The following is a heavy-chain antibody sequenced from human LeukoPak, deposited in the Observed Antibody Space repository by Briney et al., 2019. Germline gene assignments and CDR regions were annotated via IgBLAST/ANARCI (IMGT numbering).Heavy chain of an antibody. Sequence: PSETLSLTCTVSGVSISSSSYYWGWIRQPPGKGLEWIGSIYYSGSTYYNPSLKSRVTISVDTSKKQFSLKLSSMTAADTAVYYCARDHIWFGASTTYYFDYWGQGTLVTVSS. J-gene: IGHJ4*02. V-gene: IGHV4-39*07. CDR3: ARDHIWFGASTTYYFDY. D-gene: IGHD3-10*01. CDR2: IYYSGST. CDR1: GVSISSSSYY.